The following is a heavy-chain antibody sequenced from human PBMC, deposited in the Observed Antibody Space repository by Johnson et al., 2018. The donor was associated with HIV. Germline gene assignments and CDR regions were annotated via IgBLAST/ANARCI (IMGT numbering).Heavy chain of an antibody. J-gene: IGHJ3*02. D-gene: IGHD3-22*01. Sequence: VQLVESGGGLVQPGGSLRLSCAASGFTFSSFWMSWVRQAPGKGLELVANIKQDGSEKYYVDSVKGRFTISRDNAKNSLYLQMNSLRAEDTAVYYCARSKYYYYSSGYYYLYAVDIWGQGTMVTVSS. CDR1: GFTFSSFW. CDR2: IKQDGSEK. CDR3: ARSKYYYYSSGYYYLYAVDI. V-gene: IGHV3-7*01.